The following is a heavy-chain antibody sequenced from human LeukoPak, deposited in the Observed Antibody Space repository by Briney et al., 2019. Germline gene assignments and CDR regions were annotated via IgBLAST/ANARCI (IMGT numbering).Heavy chain of an antibody. CDR3: ARDSIYYGDPPFDY. Sequence: VASVKVSCKASGYTFTGYYMHWVRQAPGQGLEWMGWINPNSGGTNYAQKLQGRVTMTTDTSTSTAYMELRSLRSDDTAVYYCARDSIYYGDPPFDYWGQGTLVTVSS. CDR2: INPNSGGT. V-gene: IGHV1-2*02. D-gene: IGHD4-17*01. J-gene: IGHJ4*02. CDR1: GYTFTGYY.